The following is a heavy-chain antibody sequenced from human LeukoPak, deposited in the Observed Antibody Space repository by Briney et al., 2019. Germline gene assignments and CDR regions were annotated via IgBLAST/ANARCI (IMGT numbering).Heavy chain of an antibody. J-gene: IGHJ1*01. CDR3: GGSYGGYFQY. CDR1: GYTFTAYS. Sequence: ASVTVSCMASGYTFTAYSMHWVRQAPGKGREWMGWITAKSGGTRLAHKFQGRDTMTRDTSISTAYMELIRPTSDDTAVYYCGGSYGGYFQYCGQGTLVTVSS. V-gene: IGHV1-2*02. D-gene: IGHD4-23*01. CDR2: ITAKSGGT.